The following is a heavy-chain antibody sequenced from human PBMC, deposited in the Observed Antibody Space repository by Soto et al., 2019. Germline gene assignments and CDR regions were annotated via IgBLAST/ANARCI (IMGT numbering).Heavy chain of an antibody. J-gene: IGHJ6*02. CDR2: IKSGGNT. Sequence: EVLLVESGGGLVQPGGSLRLSCAASGFGVSNNYMSWIRQAPGKGLERVSAIKSGGNTYYADSVKGRFTISRVNSKHTVDLQMHSVGAEETVVYYCARGGDSYGYGEYYNYGMDVWGQGTTVTFSS. CDR1: GFGVSNNY. V-gene: IGHV3-66*01. CDR3: ARGGDSYGYGEYYNYGMDV. D-gene: IGHD5-18*01.